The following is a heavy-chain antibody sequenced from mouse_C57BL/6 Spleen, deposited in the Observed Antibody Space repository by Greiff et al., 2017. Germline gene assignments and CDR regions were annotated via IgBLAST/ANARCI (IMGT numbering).Heavy chain of an antibody. Sequence: QVQLQQSGAELVRPGTSVKMSCKASGYTFTNYWIGWAKQRPGHGLEWIGDIYPGGGYTNYNEKFKGKATLTADKSSSTAYMQFSSLSSEDSAIYYCASGGVHGSSFAYWGQGTLVTVSA. V-gene: IGHV1-63*01. CDR3: ASGGVHGSSFAY. CDR2: IYPGGGYT. CDR1: GYTFTNYW. J-gene: IGHJ3*01. D-gene: IGHD1-1*01.